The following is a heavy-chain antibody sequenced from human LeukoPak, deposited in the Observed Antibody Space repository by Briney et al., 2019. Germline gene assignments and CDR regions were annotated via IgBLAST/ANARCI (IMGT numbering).Heavy chain of an antibody. V-gene: IGHV1-8*01. CDR2: MNPNSGNT. CDR3: ARGSIAARPFSETNFDY. Sequence: GASVKVSCKASGYTFTNYDINWVRQATGQGLEWMGWMNPNSGNTGYAQKFRGRVSLTRNTSINTVYMELSSLRSEDTAVYYCARGSIAARPFSETNFDYWGQGTLVTVSS. D-gene: IGHD6-6*01. CDR1: GYTFTNYD. J-gene: IGHJ4*02.